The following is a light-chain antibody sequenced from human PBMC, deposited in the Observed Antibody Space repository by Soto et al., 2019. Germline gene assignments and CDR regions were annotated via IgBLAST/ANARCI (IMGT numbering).Light chain of an antibody. V-gene: IGKV3-20*01. Sequence: SVLTQSPGTLSLSPGERATLSCRASQSVSKSYFAWYQQKPGQAPRLLIYGISNRATGIPDRFSGSGSGTDFTLTISSLEPEDFVVYYCQQYSSLPHTFGQGTKLEVK. CDR1: QSVSKSY. CDR3: QQYSSLPHT. J-gene: IGKJ2*01. CDR2: GIS.